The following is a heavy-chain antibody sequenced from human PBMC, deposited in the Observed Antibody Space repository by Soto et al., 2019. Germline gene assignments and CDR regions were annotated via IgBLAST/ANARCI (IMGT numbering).Heavy chain of an antibody. D-gene: IGHD2-2*01. CDR2: IAGGGVPT. Sequence: GGSLRLSCGASGFMFGDYSMNWVRQTPGKGLEWIAHIAGGGVPTYYADSVKGRFTISRDRGKNFLYLQMNGLKGDDSGIYYCTRASSYAFAYWGQGALVTVSS. CDR3: TRASSYAFAY. J-gene: IGHJ4*02. CDR1: GFMFGDYS. V-gene: IGHV3-48*01.